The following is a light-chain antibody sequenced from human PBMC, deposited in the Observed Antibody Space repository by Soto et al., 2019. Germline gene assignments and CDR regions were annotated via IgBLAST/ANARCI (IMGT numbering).Light chain of an antibody. J-gene: IGLJ2*01. Sequence: QSVLTQPPSASGTPGQRVTISCSGSSSNIGTNTVNWYQQFPGTAPKLLICSNNQRPSGVPDRFSGSKSGTSASLAISGLQSEDEADYYCAAWDDSLNGPVFGGGTKLTVL. V-gene: IGLV1-44*01. CDR3: AAWDDSLNGPV. CDR2: SNN. CDR1: SSNIGTNT.